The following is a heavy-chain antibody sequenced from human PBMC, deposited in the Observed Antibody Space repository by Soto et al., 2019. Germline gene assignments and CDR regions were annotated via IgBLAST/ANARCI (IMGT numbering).Heavy chain of an antibody. J-gene: IGHJ4*02. Sequence: QVQLVESGGGLVQPGRSLRLSCAASGFTVSSYGMHWVRQAPGEGLEWVAVISYDGSDKYNADAVKGQFTNTRDKDKNTLEMQMNGLRAEDTAVHCCAKGYTSSSGWGQGTLVSVSS. CDR2: ISYDGSDK. V-gene: IGHV3-30*18. CDR1: GFTVSSYG. D-gene: IGHD6-6*01. CDR3: AKGYTSSSG.